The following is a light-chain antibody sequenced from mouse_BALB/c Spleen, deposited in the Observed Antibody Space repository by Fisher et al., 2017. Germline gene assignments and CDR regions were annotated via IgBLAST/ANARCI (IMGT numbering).Light chain of an antibody. V-gene: IGKV4-59*01. CDR1: SILIY. CDR3: QQWSSNPYT. J-gene: IGKJ2*01. Sequence: HIFLTHSPAIMSASPFYNFTMTFIAISILIYIHCYHQKSGTSPKRCIYDTSKLASGVPARFSGSGSGTSYSLTISSMEAEDAATYYCQQWSSNPYTFGGGTKLEIK. CDR2: DTS.